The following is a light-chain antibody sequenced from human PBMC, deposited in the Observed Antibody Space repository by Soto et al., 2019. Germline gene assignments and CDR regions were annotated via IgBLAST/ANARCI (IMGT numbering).Light chain of an antibody. Sequence: EIVLTQSPGTLSLSPGERATLSCRASQTVSTTYLAWYQQRPGQAPRLLIYGASSRATGIPDRFSGSGSGTDFTLTISRLEPEDFVVYYCQQYGGSPGTFGGGTKVEMK. V-gene: IGKV3-20*01. J-gene: IGKJ4*01. CDR3: QQYGGSPGT. CDR1: QTVSTTY. CDR2: GAS.